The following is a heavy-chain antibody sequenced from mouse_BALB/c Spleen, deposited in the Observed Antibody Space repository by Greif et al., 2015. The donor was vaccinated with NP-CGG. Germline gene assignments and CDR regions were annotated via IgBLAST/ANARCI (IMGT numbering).Heavy chain of an antibody. CDR1: GFAFSSYD. D-gene: IGHD1-1*01. Sequence: EVQRVESGGGLVKPGGSLKLSCAASGFAFSSYDMSWVRQTPEKRPEWVAYISSGGGSTYYPDTVKGRFTISRDNAKNTLYLQMSSLKSEDTAMYYCARHDYYGSSYLYYAMDYWGQGTSVTVSS. CDR3: ARHDYYGSSYLYYAMDY. V-gene: IGHV5-12-1*01. J-gene: IGHJ4*01. CDR2: ISSGGGST.